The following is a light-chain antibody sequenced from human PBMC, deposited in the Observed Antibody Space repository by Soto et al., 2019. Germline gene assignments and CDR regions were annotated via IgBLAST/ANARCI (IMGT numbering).Light chain of an antibody. CDR2: GAS. CDR3: QHYDHWPLS. CDR1: QSVRSN. Sequence: EIVMTQSPATLSVSPGERATLSCRASQSVRSNVARFHQKPGQSPRLLIYGASTRATGIPARFSGSGSGTEFTLTISDLQSEDFAVYYCQHYDHWPLSFGGGTKVDIK. J-gene: IGKJ4*01. V-gene: IGKV3-15*01.